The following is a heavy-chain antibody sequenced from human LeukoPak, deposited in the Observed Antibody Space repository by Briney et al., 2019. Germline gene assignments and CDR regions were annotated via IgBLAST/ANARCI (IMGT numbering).Heavy chain of an antibody. CDR1: GDSISSGYY. D-gene: IGHD5-12*01. Sequence: SETLSLTCTVSGDSISSGYYWGWIRQPPGKGLEWIGSIYHSGSTYSNPSLESRVTISLDTSKNQLSLKLSSVTDADTAVYYCARRSSGYDYGGYFDQWGQGTLVTVSS. CDR3: ARRSSGYDYGGYFDQ. CDR2: IYHSGST. J-gene: IGHJ4*02. V-gene: IGHV4-38-2*02.